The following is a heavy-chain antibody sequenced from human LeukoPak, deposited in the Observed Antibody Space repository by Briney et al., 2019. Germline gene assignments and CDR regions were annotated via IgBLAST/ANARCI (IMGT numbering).Heavy chain of an antibody. Sequence: ASVKVSCKASGYSFTSHYMHWVRQAPGQGLEWLGLINPSGSSTLYAQKFQGRVTMTRDMSTTTDCMELSSLRSEDTAVYYCARDNSVGDVAWWLDPWGQGTLVTVSS. CDR2: INPSGSST. V-gene: IGHV1-46*01. J-gene: IGHJ5*02. CDR3: ARDNSVGDVAWWLDP. D-gene: IGHD1-26*01. CDR1: GYSFTSHY.